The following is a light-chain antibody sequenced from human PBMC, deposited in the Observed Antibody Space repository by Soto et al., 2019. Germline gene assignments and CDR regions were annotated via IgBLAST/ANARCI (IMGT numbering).Light chain of an antibody. CDR1: QSVSSN. Sequence: EIVMPQSPATLSVSPGESSTLSCRASQSVSSNLAWYQQKPGQAHRLLIYGASTRATGIPARFSGSGSGTEFTLTISSLQSEDFAVYYCQQYNNWPLTFGGGTKVDNK. CDR2: GAS. CDR3: QQYNNWPLT. J-gene: IGKJ4*01. V-gene: IGKV3-15*01.